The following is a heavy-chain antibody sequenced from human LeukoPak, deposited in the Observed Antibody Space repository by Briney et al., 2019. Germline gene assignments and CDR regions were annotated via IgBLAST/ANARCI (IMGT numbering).Heavy chain of an antibody. J-gene: IGHJ4*02. V-gene: IGHV4-39*01. D-gene: IGHD3-16*01. CDR3: VRGSTLRHYQY. CDR1: GGSISSSTYY. Sequence: PSETLSLTCTVSGGSISSSTYYWGWIRRPPGKGLEWIGSIYYSGSTYYNPSLKSRVTVSVDTSKNQFSLKLSSVTAAATAVYYCVRGSTLRHYQYWGQGTLVTVSS. CDR2: IYYSGST.